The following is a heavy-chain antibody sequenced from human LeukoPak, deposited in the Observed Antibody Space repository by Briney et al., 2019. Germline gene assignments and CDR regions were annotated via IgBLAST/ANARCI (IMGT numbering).Heavy chain of an antibody. CDR3: TRVGYIDEGIDY. CDR1: GFTFDDYG. V-gene: IGHV3-20*04. CDR2: INWNGGST. Sequence: GGSLRLSCAASGFTFDDYGMSWVRQAPGKGLEWVSGINWNGGSTGYADSVKGRFTISRDNAKNSLYLQMNSLRAEDTAIYYCTRVGYIDEGIDYWGQGTLVTVSS. D-gene: IGHD5-24*01. J-gene: IGHJ4*02.